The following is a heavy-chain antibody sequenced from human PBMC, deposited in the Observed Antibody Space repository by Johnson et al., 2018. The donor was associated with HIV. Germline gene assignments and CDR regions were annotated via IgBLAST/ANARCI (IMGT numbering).Heavy chain of an antibody. J-gene: IGHJ3*02. V-gene: IGHV3-7*01. CDR3: ARGYNSAFDI. D-gene: IGHD1-1*01. CDR1: GFTFSSYW. CDR2: IKQDGSEK. Sequence: VQLVESGGGVVQPGGSLRLSCAVSGFTFSSYWMSWVRQAPWKGLEWVANIKQDGSEKYYVDSVKGRFTISRDNAKSSLFLQMNSLRADDTAVYYCARGYNSAFDIWGQGTMVTVSS.